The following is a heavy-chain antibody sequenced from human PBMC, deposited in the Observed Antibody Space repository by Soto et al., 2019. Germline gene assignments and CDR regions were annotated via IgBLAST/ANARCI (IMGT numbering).Heavy chain of an antibody. D-gene: IGHD1-20*01. CDR1: GFTFSDYG. Sequence: QVQLVESGGGVVQPGRSLRVSCAASGFTFSDYGIYWVRQAPGKGLEWVALISYDGNNREYGDSVKGRFTISRDNSKNTLYLQMNGLRVEDTAVYYCTFGDNSFDYWGQGTLVTVSS. V-gene: IGHV3-30*03. CDR3: TFGDNSFDY. J-gene: IGHJ4*02. CDR2: ISYDGNNR.